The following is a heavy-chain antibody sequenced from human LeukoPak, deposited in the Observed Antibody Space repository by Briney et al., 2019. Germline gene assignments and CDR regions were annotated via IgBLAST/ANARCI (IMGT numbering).Heavy chain of an antibody. V-gene: IGHV3-21*01. CDR3: AGRDSSGYFFDP. J-gene: IGHJ5*02. CDR1: AFTFSSYS. D-gene: IGHD3-22*01. CDR2: INSNGVYI. Sequence: PGGSLRLSCAASAFTFSSYSMNWVRQAPGKGLEWVSSINSNGVYIYYADSAKGRFTISRDNAKNSLSLQMNSLRAEDTAVYYCAGRDSSGYFFDPWGQGTLVTVSS.